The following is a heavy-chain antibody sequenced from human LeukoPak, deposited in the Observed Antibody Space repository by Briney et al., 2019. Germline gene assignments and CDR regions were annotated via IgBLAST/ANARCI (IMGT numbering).Heavy chain of an antibody. D-gene: IGHD3-22*01. CDR2: IYSGGST. CDR1: GFTFSISA. J-gene: IGHJ3*02. CDR3: ARDYYDSGAFDI. Sequence: GGSLRLSCAASGFTFSISAMSWVRQAPGKGLEWVSVIYSGGSTYYADSVKGRFTISRDNSKDTLYLQMNSLRAEDTAVYYCARDYYDSGAFDIWGQGTMVTVSS. V-gene: IGHV3-53*01.